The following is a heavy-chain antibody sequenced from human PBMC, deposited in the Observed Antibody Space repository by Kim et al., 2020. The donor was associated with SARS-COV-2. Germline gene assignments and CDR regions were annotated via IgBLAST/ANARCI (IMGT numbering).Heavy chain of an antibody. Sequence: GGSLRLSCAASGFTFSGSAMHWVRQASGKGLEWVGLIRSKTNNYATEYAAAVKGKFTISREDSKNTAYLQMNSLKTEDTAVYDWTTPPPNYDFWSGYLHYWGQGTLVTVSS. CDR3: TTPPPNYDFWSGYLHY. D-gene: IGHD3-3*01. CDR2: IRSKTNNYAT. V-gene: IGHV3-73*01. J-gene: IGHJ4*02. CDR1: GFTFSGSA.